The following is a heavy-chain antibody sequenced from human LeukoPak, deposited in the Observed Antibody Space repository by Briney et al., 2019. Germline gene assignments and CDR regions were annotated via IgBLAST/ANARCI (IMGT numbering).Heavy chain of an antibody. V-gene: IGHV1-2*02. CDR2: MHPGNGNT. D-gene: IGHD2-21*02. CDR1: GYRFISNY. Sequence: ASVKVSCKASGYRFISNYIQWVRQAPGLGHEWMGWMHPGNGNTRNAEKFQGRVTMTRDTSINTAYMDLSSLRSDDTAVYYCAREGSYCVGGDCYSFDFWGQGTLITVSS. CDR3: AREGSYCVGGDCYSFDF. J-gene: IGHJ4*02.